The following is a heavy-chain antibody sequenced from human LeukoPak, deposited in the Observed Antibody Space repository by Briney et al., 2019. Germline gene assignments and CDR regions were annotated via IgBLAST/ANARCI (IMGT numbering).Heavy chain of an antibody. V-gene: IGHV3-30*04. J-gene: IGHJ6*04. Sequence: GGSLRLSCAASGVTFSSYAMHWVRQAPGKGLEWVAVISYDGSNKYYADSVKGRFTISRDNSKNTLYLQMNSLRAEDTAVYYCARDPITMVRGVINYGMDVWGKGTTVTVSS. CDR1: GVTFSSYA. CDR3: ARDPITMVRGVINYGMDV. D-gene: IGHD3-10*01. CDR2: ISYDGSNK.